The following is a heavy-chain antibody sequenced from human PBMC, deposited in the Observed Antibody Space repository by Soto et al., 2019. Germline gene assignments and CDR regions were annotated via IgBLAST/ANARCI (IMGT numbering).Heavy chain of an antibody. D-gene: IGHD6-19*01. CDR3: ARGPGYSSGWYPPPPYDY. Sequence: PSETLSLTCAVYGGSFSGYYWSWIRQPPGKGLEWIGEINHSGSTNYNPSLKSRVTISVDTSKNQLSLKLSSVTAADTAVYYCARGPGYSSGWYPPPPYDYWGQGTLVTVSS. CDR1: GGSFSGYY. J-gene: IGHJ4*02. CDR2: INHSGST. V-gene: IGHV4-34*01.